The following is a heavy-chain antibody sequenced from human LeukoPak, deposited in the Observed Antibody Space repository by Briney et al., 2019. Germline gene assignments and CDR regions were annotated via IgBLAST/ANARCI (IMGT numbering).Heavy chain of an antibody. D-gene: IGHD3-10*01. CDR1: GGSFSGYY. Sequence: SETLSLTCAAYGGSFSGYYWSWIRQPPGKGLEWIGEINHSGSTNYNPSLKSRVTISVDTSKNQFSLKLSSVTAADTAVYYCARGLRLPMVRGTFDYWGQETLVTVSS. V-gene: IGHV4-34*01. J-gene: IGHJ4*02. CDR2: INHSGST. CDR3: ARGLRLPMVRGTFDY.